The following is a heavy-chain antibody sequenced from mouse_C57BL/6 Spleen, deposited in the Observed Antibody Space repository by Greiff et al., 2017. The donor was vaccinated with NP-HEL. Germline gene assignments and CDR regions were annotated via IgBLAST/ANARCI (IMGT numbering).Heavy chain of an antibody. CDR3: ARREATTSWYFDV. J-gene: IGHJ1*03. V-gene: IGHV5-6*01. CDR1: GFTFSSYG. CDR2: ISSGGSYT. D-gene: IGHD3-2*02. Sequence: EVQGVESGGDLVKPGGSLKLSCAASGFTFSSYGMSWVRQTPDKRLEWVATISSGGSYTYYPDSVKGRFTISRDNAKNTLYLQMSSLKSEDTAMYYCARREATTSWYFDVWGTGTTVTVSS.